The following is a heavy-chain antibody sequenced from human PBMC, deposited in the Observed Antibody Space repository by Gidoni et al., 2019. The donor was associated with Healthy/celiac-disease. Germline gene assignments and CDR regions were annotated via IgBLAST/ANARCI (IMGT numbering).Heavy chain of an antibody. Sequence: QVQLQEPGPGLVKLSQTLSLTRTGSGGSISSGSYDCSWIRQPAGKGLEWIGRILTSGSTNYNPSLKNRVTISVYTSKNQFSLKLSSVTAADTAVYYCARDTSIAAAGTHLGMDIWGQGTTVTVSS. CDR2: ILTSGST. J-gene: IGHJ6*02. V-gene: IGHV4-61*02. CDR1: GGSISSGSYD. D-gene: IGHD6-13*01. CDR3: ARDTSIAAAGTHLGMDI.